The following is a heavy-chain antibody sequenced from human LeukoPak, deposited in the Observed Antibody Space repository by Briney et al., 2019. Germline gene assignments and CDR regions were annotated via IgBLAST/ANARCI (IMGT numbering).Heavy chain of an antibody. J-gene: IGHJ4*02. CDR1: GFTFSSYG. Sequence: GGSLRLSCAASGFTFSSYGMHWDRQAPGKGLEWVAVISYDGSNKYYADSVKGRFTISRDNSKNTLYLQMNSLRAEDTAVYYCAKEGYSSSWYLFDYWGQGTLVTVSS. D-gene: IGHD6-13*01. CDR3: AKEGYSSSWYLFDY. CDR2: ISYDGSNK. V-gene: IGHV3-30*18.